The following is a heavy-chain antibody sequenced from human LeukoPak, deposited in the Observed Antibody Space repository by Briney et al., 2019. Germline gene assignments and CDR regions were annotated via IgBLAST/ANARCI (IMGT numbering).Heavy chain of an antibody. CDR1: GFTFSSYG. J-gene: IGHJ3*02. V-gene: IGHV3-23*01. D-gene: IGHD3-3*01. CDR2: ISGSGGST. Sequence: PGRSLRLSCAASGFTFSSYGMHWVRQAPGKGLEWVSAISGSGGSTYYADSVKGRFTISRDNSKNTLYLQMNSLRAKDTAVYYCAKDVGLRFLEWFGNAFDIWGQGTMVTVSS. CDR3: AKDVGLRFLEWFGNAFDI.